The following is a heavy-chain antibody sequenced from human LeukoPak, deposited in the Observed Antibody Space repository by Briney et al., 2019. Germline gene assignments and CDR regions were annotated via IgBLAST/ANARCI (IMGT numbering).Heavy chain of an antibody. Sequence: PSETLSLTCSVSGASVTTYPYYWTWVRQPPGKGLEWIGSVTYTGNTFYNPSLKSRVTISVDTSKNQFSLKLSSVTAADTAVYYCVRVRFTMIENWFDPWGQGTLVTVSS. CDR1: GASVTTYPYY. D-gene: IGHD3-22*01. CDR2: VTYTGNT. CDR3: VRVRFTMIENWFDP. J-gene: IGHJ5*02. V-gene: IGHV4-39*07.